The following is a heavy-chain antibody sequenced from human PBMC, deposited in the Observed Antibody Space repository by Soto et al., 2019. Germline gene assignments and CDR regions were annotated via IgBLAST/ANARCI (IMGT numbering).Heavy chain of an antibody. CDR2: INHSGST. CDR3: ARGRDYGDYVDAFDI. V-gene: IGHV4-34*01. Sequence: SETLSLTCAVYGGSFSGYYWSWIRQPPGKGLEWIGEINHSGSTNYNPSLKSRVTISVDTSKNQFSLKLSSVTAADTAVYYCARGRDYGDYVDAFDIWGQGTMVTVSS. J-gene: IGHJ3*02. CDR1: GGSFSGYY. D-gene: IGHD4-17*01.